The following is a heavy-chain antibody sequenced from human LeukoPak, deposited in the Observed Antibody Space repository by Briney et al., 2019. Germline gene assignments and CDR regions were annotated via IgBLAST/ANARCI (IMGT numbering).Heavy chain of an antibody. CDR1: GVTFSSYA. Sequence: SVNVSRKASGVTFSSYAISWVRQAPGQGLEWMGGILPIFGTANYAHTFQGRVTITADEPTSTAYMELSSLRSGDPAVYYCAGGGDELRFYCFDYWGQGTLGTVSS. V-gene: IGHV1-69*13. J-gene: IGHJ4*02. CDR3: AGGGDELRFYCFDY. CDR2: ILPIFGTA. D-gene: IGHD3-10*01.